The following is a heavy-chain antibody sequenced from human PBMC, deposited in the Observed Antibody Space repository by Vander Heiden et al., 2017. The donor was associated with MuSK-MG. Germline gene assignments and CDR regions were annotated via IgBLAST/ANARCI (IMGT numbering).Heavy chain of an antibody. CDR1: GFSLSTRGVG. V-gene: IGHV2-5*02. D-gene: IGHD2-2*01. Sequence: QITLKESGPTLVKPIQTLTLTCTFSGFSLSTRGVGVGWHRQPPGKALEWLALIYCDDDKRYSPSMKSRRSITKDTSKNQVVLTMTNLDPVDTPTYHCAHALHPCVVGPAAPGAAYDIWGHG. J-gene: IGHJ3*02. CDR3: AHALHPCVVGPAAPGAAYDI. CDR2: IYCDDDK.